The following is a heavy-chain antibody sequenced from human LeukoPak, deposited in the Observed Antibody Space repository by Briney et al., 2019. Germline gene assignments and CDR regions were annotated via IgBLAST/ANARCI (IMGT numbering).Heavy chain of an antibody. D-gene: IGHD4-17*01. Sequence: RGSVRLSCVVSGFTVNRNYMRWVRMAPGKGLEWVSVIYSGGTTNYADSVKGRFIVYRDNSKNTLYLQMNSLRVEDTAVYYCASKVTTGYWGQGTLVTVSS. CDR3: ASKVTTGY. CDR1: GFTVNRNY. V-gene: IGHV3-66*01. J-gene: IGHJ4*02. CDR2: IYSGGTT.